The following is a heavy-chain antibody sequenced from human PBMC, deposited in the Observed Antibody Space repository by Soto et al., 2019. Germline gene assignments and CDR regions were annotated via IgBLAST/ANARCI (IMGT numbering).Heavy chain of an antibody. V-gene: IGHV3-13*04. J-gene: IGHJ6*02. CDR2: IGTAGDT. CDR1: GFTFSSYD. Sequence: GGSLRLSCAASGFTFSSYDMHWVRQATGKGLEWVSAIGTAGDTYYPGSVKGRFTISRENAKNSLYLQMNSLRAGDTAVYYCARVITMVRGVIIPPPSYGMDVWGQGTTVTVSS. D-gene: IGHD3-10*01. CDR3: ARVITMVRGVIIPPPSYGMDV.